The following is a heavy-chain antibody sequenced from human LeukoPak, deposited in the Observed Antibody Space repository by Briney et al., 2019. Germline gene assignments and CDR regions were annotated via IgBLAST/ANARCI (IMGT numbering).Heavy chain of an antibody. CDR1: GGSISSYY. CDR3: ARSKEGGYYYYGMDV. Sequence: PETLSLTCTVSGGSISSYYWSWIRQPPGKGLEWIGYIYYSGSTNYNPSPKSRVTISVDTSKNQFSLKLSSVTAADTAVYYCARSKEGGYYYYGMDVWGKGTTVTVSS. V-gene: IGHV4-59*01. CDR2: IYYSGST. J-gene: IGHJ6*04.